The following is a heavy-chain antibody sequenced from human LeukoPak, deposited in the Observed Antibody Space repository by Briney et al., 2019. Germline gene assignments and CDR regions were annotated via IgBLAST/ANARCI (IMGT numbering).Heavy chain of an antibody. D-gene: IGHD3-3*02. J-gene: IGHJ5*02. CDR1: GGSFSGYY. CDR2: INHSGST. V-gene: IGHV4-34*01. CDR3: ARHEDIYNWFDP. Sequence: SSETLSLTCAVYGGSFSGYYWSWIRQPPGKGLEWIGEINHSGSTNYNPSLKSRVTISVDTSKNQFSLKLSSVTAADTAVYYCARHEDIYNWFDPWGQGTLVTVSS.